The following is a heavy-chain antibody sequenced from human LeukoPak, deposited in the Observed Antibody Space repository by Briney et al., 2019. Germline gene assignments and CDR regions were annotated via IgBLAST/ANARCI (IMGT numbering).Heavy chain of an antibody. CDR2: IKQDGSEK. CDR3: ARRGYSHGFKLLYYGMDV. Sequence: PGGSLRLSCAASGFTFSSYWMSWVRQAPGKGLEWVANIKQDGSEKYYVDSVKGRFTISRDNAKNSLYLQMNSLRAEDTAVYYCARRGYSHGFKLLYYGMDVWGQGTTVTVSS. D-gene: IGHD5-18*01. V-gene: IGHV3-7*01. J-gene: IGHJ6*02. CDR1: GFTFSSYW.